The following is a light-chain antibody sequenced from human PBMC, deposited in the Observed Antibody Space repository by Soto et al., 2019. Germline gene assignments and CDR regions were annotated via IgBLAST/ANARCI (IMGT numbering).Light chain of an antibody. CDR3: QLCGRSPLII. Sequence: EIVLTQSPGILYSSQGERATLSCRASQSVSSSYLAWYQLKPGQAPRLLIYVASSRATGIPDRFSGSGSETDFTLSISRLKPEDFAVYYCQLCGRSPLIIFGQRTRLDIK. CDR2: VAS. V-gene: IGKV3-20*01. J-gene: IGKJ5*01. CDR1: QSVSSSY.